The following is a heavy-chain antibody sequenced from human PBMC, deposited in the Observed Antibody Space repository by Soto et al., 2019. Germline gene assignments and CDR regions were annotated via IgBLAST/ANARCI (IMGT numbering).Heavy chain of an antibody. J-gene: IGHJ5*02. CDR2: STSSGAST. D-gene: IGHD4-4*01. V-gene: IGHV3-23*01. CDR1: GFTFSSYA. Sequence: GGSLRLACAASGFTFSSYAMSWVRQAPGKGLAGLSGSTSSGASTYYEDSVKGHFTNTRDNSKISLYLQMNSLRAEDTPVYYCAKGTSRTTTVSWFDPWGQGTLVTVSS. CDR3: AKGTSRTTTVSWFDP.